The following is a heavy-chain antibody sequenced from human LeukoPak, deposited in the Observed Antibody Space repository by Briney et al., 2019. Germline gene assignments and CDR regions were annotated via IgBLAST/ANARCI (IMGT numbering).Heavy chain of an antibody. CDR1: GGSFSGYY. Sequence: ETLSLTCAVYGGSFSGYYWSWIRQAPGKGLEWVSVIYSGGSTYYADSVKGRFTISRDNFKNTLYLQMNSLRAEDTAVYYCAKRFRGTSGLYYFDSWGQGTLVTVSS. D-gene: IGHD2/OR15-2a*01. J-gene: IGHJ4*02. CDR3: AKRFRGTSGLYYFDS. CDR2: IYSGGST. V-gene: IGHV3-53*01.